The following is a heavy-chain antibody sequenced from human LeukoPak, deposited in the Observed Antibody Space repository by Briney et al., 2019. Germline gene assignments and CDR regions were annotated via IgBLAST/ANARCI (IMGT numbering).Heavy chain of an antibody. CDR3: ARESSSYAFDI. CDR2: IYYSGST. D-gene: IGHD6-13*01. CDR1: GGSISSYY. J-gene: IGHJ3*02. V-gene: IGHV4-59*01. Sequence: SETLSLTCTVSGGSISSYYWSWIRQPPGKGLEWIGYIYYSGSTNYNPSLKSRVTVSVDTSKNQFSLKLSSVTAADTAVYYCARESSSYAFDIWGQGTMVTVSS.